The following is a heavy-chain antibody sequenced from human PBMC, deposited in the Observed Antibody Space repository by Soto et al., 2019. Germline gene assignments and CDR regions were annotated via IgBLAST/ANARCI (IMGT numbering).Heavy chain of an antibody. D-gene: IGHD3-3*01. V-gene: IGHV1-18*01. CDR1: GYTFTSYG. CDR3: ARDHYDFWSGSPPYSMDV. CDR2: ISAYNGNT. Sequence: ASVKVSCKASGYTFTSYGISWVRQAPGQGLEWMGWISAYNGNTNYAQKLQGRVTMTTDTSTSTAYMELRSLRSDDTAVYYCARDHYDFWSGSPPYSMDVCVQGTTAT. J-gene: IGHJ6*02.